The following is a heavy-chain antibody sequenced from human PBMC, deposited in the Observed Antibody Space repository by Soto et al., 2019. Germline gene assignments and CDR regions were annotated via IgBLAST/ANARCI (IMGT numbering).Heavy chain of an antibody. V-gene: IGHV4-31*03. J-gene: IGHJ3*02. D-gene: IGHD2-21*01. CDR2: ISYSGST. CDR3: ARDGVSAYSTSFDI. Sequence: QVQLQESGTGLVKPSQTLSLTCTVSGDSISSGAYYCNWIRQHPGKGLEWIGYISYSGSTHYSPSLKSRVTISVDTSKNQYSLEVTSMTAADTAVYYCARDGVSAYSTSFDIWGQGPVVTVSS. CDR1: GDSISSGAYY.